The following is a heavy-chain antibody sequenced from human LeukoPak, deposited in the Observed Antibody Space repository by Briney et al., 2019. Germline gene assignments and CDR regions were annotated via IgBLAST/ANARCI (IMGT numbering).Heavy chain of an antibody. D-gene: IGHD3-9*01. J-gene: IGHJ5*02. Sequence: SETLSLTCTVSGGSISSSSYYWGWIRQPPGKELEWIGSIYYSGSTYYNPSLKSRVTISVDTSKNHFSLKLSPVTAADTVVYYWPRRGYDILTGYVNWFDPWGQGTLVTVSS. CDR2: IYYSGST. CDR3: PRRGYDILTGYVNWFDP. CDR1: GGSISSSSYY. V-gene: IGHV4-39*02.